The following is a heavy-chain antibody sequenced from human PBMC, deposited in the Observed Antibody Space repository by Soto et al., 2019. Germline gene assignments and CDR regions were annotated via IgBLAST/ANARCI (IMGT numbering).Heavy chain of an antibody. CDR3: AREYTAWPLAYGLDV. CDR1: GFTFSTYS. D-gene: IGHD2-2*02. J-gene: IGHJ6*02. CDR2: ISSRSDI. V-gene: IGHV3-21*01. Sequence: GGSLRLSCVGSGFTFSTYSINWVRQAPGKGLEWVSSISSRSDIYYADSVKGRFTISRDNAKNSVSLQMNSLRAEDTAVYYCAREYTAWPLAYGLDVWGQGTTVTV.